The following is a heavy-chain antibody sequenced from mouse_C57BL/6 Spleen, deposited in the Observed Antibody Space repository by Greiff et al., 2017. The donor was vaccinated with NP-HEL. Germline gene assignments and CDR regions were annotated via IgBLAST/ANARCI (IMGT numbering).Heavy chain of an antibody. J-gene: IGHJ3*01. CDR3: TREGSYYYGSSAWFAY. V-gene: IGHV1-15*01. D-gene: IGHD1-1*01. CDR2: IDPETGGT. CDR1: GYTFTDYE. Sequence: VQLQQSGAELVRPGASVTLSCKASGYTFTDYEMHWVKQTPVHGLEWIGAIDPETGGTAYNQKFKGQAILTADKSSSTAYMELRSLTSEDSAVYYCTREGSYYYGSSAWFAYWGQGTLVTVSA.